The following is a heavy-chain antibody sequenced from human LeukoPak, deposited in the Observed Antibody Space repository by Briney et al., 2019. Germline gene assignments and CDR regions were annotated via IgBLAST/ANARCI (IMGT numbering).Heavy chain of an antibody. D-gene: IGHD3-22*01. J-gene: IGHJ5*02. CDR1: GFTFSAYA. Sequence: PGGSLRLSCAASGFTFSAYAIIWVRQAPGKGLEWVSAISGSGGITYSAASVKGRFTISRRNSKNTLYLQMNSLRAEDTAVYYCAKHDPRRVVITNWFDPWGQGTLVTVSS. V-gene: IGHV3-23*01. CDR2: ISGSGGIT. CDR3: AKHDPRRVVITNWFDP.